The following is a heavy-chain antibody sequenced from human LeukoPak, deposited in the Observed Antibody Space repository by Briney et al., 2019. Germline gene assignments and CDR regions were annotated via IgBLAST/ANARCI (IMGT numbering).Heavy chain of an antibody. CDR3: AKLAYYDFWSGYYEGWYFDY. D-gene: IGHD3-3*01. V-gene: IGHV3-23*01. CDR2: ISGSGGST. J-gene: IGHJ4*02. CDR1: GFTFSSYA. Sequence: PGGSLRLSWAASGFTFSSYAMSWVRQAPGKGLEWVSAISGSGGSTYYADSVKGRFTISRDNSKNTLYLQMNSLRAEDTAVYYCAKLAYYDFWSGYYEGWYFDYWGQGTLVTVSS.